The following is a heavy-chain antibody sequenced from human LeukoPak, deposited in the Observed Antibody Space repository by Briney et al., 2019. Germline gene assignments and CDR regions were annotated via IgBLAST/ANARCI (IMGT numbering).Heavy chain of an antibody. CDR3: ARDRQFRLHDP. D-gene: IGHD3-16*01. CDR1: GFTFIDYY. V-gene: IGHV3-11*01. CDR2: ISTSGDIT. J-gene: IGHJ5*02. Sequence: GGSLKVSCTASGFTFIDYYMTWIRQARGKGLEWLSYISTSGDITSYADSVKGRFTISRDNAKKSLYLQIDSLRAEDTAIYYCARDRQFRLHDPWGQGILVTVSS.